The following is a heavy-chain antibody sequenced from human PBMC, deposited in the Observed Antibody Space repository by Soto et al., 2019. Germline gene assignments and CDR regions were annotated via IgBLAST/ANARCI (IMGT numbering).Heavy chain of an antibody. CDR2: IVPNVGTV. J-gene: IGHJ4*02. CDR3: ARRDTSGFLRYFDN. D-gene: IGHD3-3*01. V-gene: IGHV1-69*06. Sequence: QMQLVQSGAEVKKPGSSVKVSCKASGGTLSSFINYPINWVRQAPGQGLEWMGGIVPNVGTVNYAQKFQGRVTITADKSTGTAYMELSSVRSEDTALYYCARRDTSGFLRYFDNWGQGTRVTVSS. CDR1: GGTLSSFINYP.